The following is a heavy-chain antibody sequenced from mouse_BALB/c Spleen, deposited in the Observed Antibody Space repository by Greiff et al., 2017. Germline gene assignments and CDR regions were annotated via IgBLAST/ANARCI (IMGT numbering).Heavy chain of an antibody. CDR2: INPNNGGT. CDR1: GYTFTDYN. Sequence: VQLKQSGPELVKPGASVKIPCKASGYTFTDYNMDWVKQSHGKSLEWIGDINPNNGGTIYNQKFKGKATLTVDKSSSTAYMELRSLTSEDTAVYYCARRGYDGDWYFDVWGAGTTVTVSS. CDR3: ARRGYDGDWYFDV. V-gene: IGHV1-18*01. D-gene: IGHD2-2*01. J-gene: IGHJ1*01.